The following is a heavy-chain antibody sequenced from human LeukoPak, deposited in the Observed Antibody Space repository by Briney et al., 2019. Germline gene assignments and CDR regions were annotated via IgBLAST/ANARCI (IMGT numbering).Heavy chain of an antibody. D-gene: IGHD5-12*01. CDR3: ARNMMWNIVATPLDY. CDR2: INHSGST. CDR1: GGSFSGYY. Sequence: SETLSLTCAVYGGSFSGYYWSWIRQPPGKGLEWIGEINHSGSTNYNPSLKSRVTISVDTSKNQFSLKLSSVTAADTAVYYCARNMMWNIVATPLDYWGQGTLVTVSS. J-gene: IGHJ4*02. V-gene: IGHV4-34*01.